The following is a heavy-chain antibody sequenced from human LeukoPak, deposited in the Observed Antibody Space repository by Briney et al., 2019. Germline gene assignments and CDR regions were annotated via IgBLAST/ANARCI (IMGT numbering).Heavy chain of an antibody. V-gene: IGHV4-4*07. Sequence: SETLSLTCTVSVGSISGYYWSWIRQPAGKGLELIGRIYSSGTTNYNPSLESRVTMSVDTSKNQFALKLSSVTAADTAVYYCARDWSMITYECWGRGTLVTVSS. CDR1: VGSISGYY. J-gene: IGHJ4*02. D-gene: IGHD3-22*01. CDR2: IYSSGTT. CDR3: ARDWSMITYEC.